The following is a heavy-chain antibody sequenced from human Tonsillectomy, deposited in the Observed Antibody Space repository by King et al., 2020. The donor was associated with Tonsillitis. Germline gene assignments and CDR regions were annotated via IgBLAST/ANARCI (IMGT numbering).Heavy chain of an antibody. Sequence: VQLVESGAEVKKPGASVKVSCRTSGYTFTSYFIHWLRQAPGQGLEWVGRIDPLGGGKHYSQTFQDRGTMTTDTSTRTVYMVLSSLSSADTAVYFCTREIGGTCYFDYWGQGTLVTVSS. J-gene: IGHJ4*02. D-gene: IGHD2/OR15-2a*01. CDR1: GYTFTSYF. V-gene: IGHV1-46*03. CDR2: IDPLGGGK. CDR3: TREIGGTCYFDY.